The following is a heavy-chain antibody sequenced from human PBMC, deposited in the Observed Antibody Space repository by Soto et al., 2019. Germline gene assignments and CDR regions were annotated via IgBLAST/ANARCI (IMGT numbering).Heavy chain of an antibody. V-gene: IGHV2-5*02. CDR1: GFSLSTSGVG. CDR2: IYWDDDK. Sequence: SGPTLVNPTQTLTLTCTFSGFSLSTSGVGVDWIRQPPGKALEWLALIYWDDDKRYSPSLKSRLTITKDTSKNQVVLTMTNMDPVDTATYYCAHTEAHVLRYFDWLETGYYFDYWGQGTLVTVSS. CDR3: AHTEAHVLRYFDWLETGYYFDY. J-gene: IGHJ4*02. D-gene: IGHD3-9*01.